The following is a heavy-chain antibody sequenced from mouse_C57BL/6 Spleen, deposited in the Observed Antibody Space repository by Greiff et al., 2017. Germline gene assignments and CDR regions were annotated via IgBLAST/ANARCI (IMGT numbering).Heavy chain of an antibody. Sequence: EVMLVESGGGLVKPGGSLKLSCAASGFTFSSYAMSWVRQTPEKRLEWVATISDGGSYTYYPDNVKGRFTISRDNAKNNLYLQMSHLKSEDTAMYYCARDGDVGFAYWGQGTLVTVSA. J-gene: IGHJ3*01. CDR3: ARDGDVGFAY. D-gene: IGHD3-3*01. CDR2: ISDGGSYT. V-gene: IGHV5-4*01. CDR1: GFTFSSYA.